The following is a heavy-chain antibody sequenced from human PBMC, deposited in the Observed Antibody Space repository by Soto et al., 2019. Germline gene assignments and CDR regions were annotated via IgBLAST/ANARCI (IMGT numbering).Heavy chain of an antibody. CDR1: GFTFNTYD. J-gene: IGHJ4*01. CDR2: IATTGETT. Sequence: EVQLLESGGGLVQPGGSLRLSCAASGFTFNTYDMSWVRQAPGTGLEWVSSIATTGETTFYADSVRGRFTISRDNSKNTLFLQINTLRADDTAIDYCARHWGGWGHGTLVTVSS. V-gene: IGHV3-23*01. D-gene: IGHD3-10*01. CDR3: ARHWGG.